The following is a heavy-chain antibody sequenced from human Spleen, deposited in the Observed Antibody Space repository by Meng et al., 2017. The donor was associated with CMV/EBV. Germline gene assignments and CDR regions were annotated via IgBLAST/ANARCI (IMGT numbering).Heavy chain of an antibody. D-gene: IGHD3-10*01. V-gene: IGHV1-69*10. Sequence: SCKASGGTFDNFAISWVRQGPGQGLEWMGGIIPFLDIDKYAQKFQGRVTITADKSTSTAYMELRSLRSEDTAVYYCARVRLGANAFDFWGPGTLVTVSS. CDR2: IIPFLDID. J-gene: IGHJ4*02. CDR3: ARVRLGANAFDF. CDR1: GGTFDNFA.